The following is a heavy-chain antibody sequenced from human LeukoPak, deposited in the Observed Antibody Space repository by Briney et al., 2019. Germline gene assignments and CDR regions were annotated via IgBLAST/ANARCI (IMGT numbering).Heavy chain of an antibody. J-gene: IGHJ4*02. CDR2: IFYSGST. CDR3: ARHLATATSAFDS. Sequence: SGTLSLTCAVSGGSISNYYWSWIRQPPGEGLEWIGYIFYSGSTNYNPSLKSRVTISVDSSGNQFSLKMNSVTTADTAVYYCARHLATATSAFDSWGRGTLVTVSS. D-gene: IGHD1-26*01. V-gene: IGHV4-59*01. CDR1: GGSISNYY.